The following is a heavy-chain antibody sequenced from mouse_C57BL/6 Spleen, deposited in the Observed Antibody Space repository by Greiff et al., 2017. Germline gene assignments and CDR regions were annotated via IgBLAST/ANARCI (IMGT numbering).Heavy chain of an antibody. CDR2: LWSGGST. V-gene: IGHV2-2*01. CDR1: GFSLTSYG. J-gene: IGHJ1*03. CDR3: ARYYYGSSYWYFDV. Sequence: QVKLQQSGPGLVQPSQSLSITCTVSGFSLTSYGVHWVRQSPGKGLEWLGGLWSGGSTDYNAAFISRLSISKDNSKSQVFFKINSLQAYDTAIYYCARYYYGSSYWYFDVWGTGTSVTVSS. D-gene: IGHD1-1*01.